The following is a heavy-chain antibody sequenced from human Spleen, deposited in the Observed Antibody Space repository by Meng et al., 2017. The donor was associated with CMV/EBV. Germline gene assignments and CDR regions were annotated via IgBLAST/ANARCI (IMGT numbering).Heavy chain of an antibody. CDR3: ARDTVITIFGVVTYYHYGMDV. CDR2: IIPIFGTA. J-gene: IGHJ6*02. Sequence: SVKVSCKASGGTFSSYAISWVRQAPGQGLEWMGGIIPIFGTANYAQKFQGRVTITTDESTSTAYMELSSLRSEDTAVYYCARDTVITIFGVVTYYHYGMDVWGQGTTVTVSS. CDR1: GGTFSSYA. D-gene: IGHD3-3*01. V-gene: IGHV1-69*05.